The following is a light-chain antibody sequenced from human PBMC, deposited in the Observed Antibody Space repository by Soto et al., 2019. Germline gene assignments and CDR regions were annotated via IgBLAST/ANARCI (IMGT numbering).Light chain of an antibody. V-gene: IGLV2-14*01. Sequence: QSALTQPASVSGSPGQSITISCTGTSSDVGGHNYVSWYQQHPGKAPKLMIYEVRNRPSGISNRFSGSKSGNTASLTISGLQAEDEADYYCSSYTSSSTLYVFGTGTKVTVL. CDR1: SSDVGGHNY. CDR3: SSYTSSSTLYV. CDR2: EVR. J-gene: IGLJ1*01.